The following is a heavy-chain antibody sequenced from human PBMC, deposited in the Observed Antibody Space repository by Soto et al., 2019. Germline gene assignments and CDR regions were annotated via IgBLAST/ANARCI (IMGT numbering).Heavy chain of an antibody. D-gene: IGHD3-10*01. Sequence: GGSLRLSCAASGFTFSSYAMHRVRQAPGKGLEWVAVISYDGSNKYYADSVKGRFTISRDNSKNTLYLQMNSLRAEDTAVYYCASNLMITMVRGVFLQRESHDRDAFDIWGQGTMVTVSS. CDR2: ISYDGSNK. V-gene: IGHV3-30-3*01. CDR1: GFTFSSYA. CDR3: ASNLMITMVRGVFLQRESHDRDAFDI. J-gene: IGHJ3*02.